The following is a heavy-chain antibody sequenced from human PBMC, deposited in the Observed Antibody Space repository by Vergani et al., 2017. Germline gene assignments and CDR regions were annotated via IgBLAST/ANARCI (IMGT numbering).Heavy chain of an antibody. CDR2: IHPADSDT. V-gene: IGHV5-51*01. D-gene: IGHD3-22*01. CDR1: GYSFTNYW. CDR3: AILYGRDSSGSKYFDY. J-gene: IGHJ4*02. Sequence: EVQLVQSGAEVKKPGESPKISCQISGYSFTNYWIGWVRQMPGKGLEWMGIIHPADSDTRYSPSFQGQVTISVDKSISTAYLQRSSLRASDSAMYYCAILYGRDSSGSKYFDYWGQGTLVTVSS.